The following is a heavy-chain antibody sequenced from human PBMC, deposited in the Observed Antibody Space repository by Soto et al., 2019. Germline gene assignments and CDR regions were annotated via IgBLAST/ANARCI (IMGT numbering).Heavy chain of an antibody. J-gene: IGHJ6*02. D-gene: IGHD2-2*01. CDR2: ISAYNGNT. Sequence: QVQLVQSGAEVKKPGASVKVSCKASGYTFSSYGISWVRQAPGQGLEWMGWISAYNGNTNYAQKLQGRVTMTTDTSTGTAYMELRSLRSYDTAVYYSASVNGYCSSPSCFVVRSYTMDVWGQGTTVTVSS. CDR1: GYTFSSYG. CDR3: ASVNGYCSSPSCFVVRSYTMDV. V-gene: IGHV1-18*01.